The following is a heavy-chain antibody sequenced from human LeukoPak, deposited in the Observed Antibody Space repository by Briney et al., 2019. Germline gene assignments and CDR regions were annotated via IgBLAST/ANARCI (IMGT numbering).Heavy chain of an antibody. CDR1: GGSISSGSYY. Sequence: SQTLSLTCTVSGGSISSGSYYWSWIRQPAGKGLEWIGYIYYSGSTNYNPSLKSRVTISVDTSKNQFSLKLSSVTAADTAVYYCARELWFGDGDYFDYWGQGTLVTVSS. CDR2: IYYSGST. V-gene: IGHV4-61*10. D-gene: IGHD3-10*01. CDR3: ARELWFGDGDYFDY. J-gene: IGHJ4*02.